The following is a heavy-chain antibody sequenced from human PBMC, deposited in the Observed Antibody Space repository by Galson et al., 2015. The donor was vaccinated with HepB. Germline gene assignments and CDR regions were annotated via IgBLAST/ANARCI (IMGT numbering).Heavy chain of an antibody. Sequence: SVKVSCKASGGTFSTYTINWVRQAPGQGLEWMGRIIPILGLANYTQNFQGRVTITADISTSTAYKELSSLRSDDTAMYYCASLGYCSGGSCRRVDYWGQGTLVTVSS. D-gene: IGHD2-15*01. V-gene: IGHV1-69*02. CDR3: ASLGYCSGGSCRRVDY. CDR2: IIPILGLA. J-gene: IGHJ4*02. CDR1: GGTFSTYT.